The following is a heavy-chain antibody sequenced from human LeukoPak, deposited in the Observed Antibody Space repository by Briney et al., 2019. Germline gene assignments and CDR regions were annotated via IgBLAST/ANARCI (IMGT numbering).Heavy chain of an antibody. D-gene: IGHD3-22*01. Sequence: GASVKLSCKASGYTFTDYYIHWVRQAPGQGLEWVGWINPKSGGTSYAQNFQGRVTMTRDTSSSTAYMELSRLRSDDTAVYYCARADMSSGYTPNDYWGQGTLFTLSS. CDR1: GYTFTDYY. V-gene: IGHV1-2*02. CDR2: INPKSGGT. CDR3: ARADMSSGYTPNDY. J-gene: IGHJ4*02.